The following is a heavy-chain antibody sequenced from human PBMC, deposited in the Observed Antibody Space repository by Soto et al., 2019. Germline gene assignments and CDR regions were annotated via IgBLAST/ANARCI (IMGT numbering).Heavy chain of an antibody. CDR2: IYYSGST. CDR3: ARGNWNLKLDCYYGMDV. D-gene: IGHD1-7*01. J-gene: IGHJ6*02. V-gene: IGHV4-59*01. Sequence: PSETLSLTCTVSGGSISSYYWSWIRQPPGKGLEWIGYIYYSGSTNYNPSLKSRVTISVDTSKNRFSLKLSSVTAADTAVYYCARGNWNLKLDCYYGMDVWGQGTTVTVSS. CDR1: GGSISSYY.